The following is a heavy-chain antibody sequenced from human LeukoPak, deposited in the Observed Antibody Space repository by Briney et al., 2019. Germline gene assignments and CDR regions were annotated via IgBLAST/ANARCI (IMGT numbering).Heavy chain of an antibody. D-gene: IGHD2-15*01. CDR2: ITHNGST. V-gene: IGHV4-34*01. J-gene: IGHJ1*01. CDR1: GESLNDYY. CDR3: ARGFCRGASCYSGEYFQH. Sequence: SETLSLTCGVHGESLNDYYWSWIRQSPGKGLEWIGEITHNGSTTFNPSLESRLTISVDTSKNQFSLKLTSVTGADASVYFCARGFCRGASCYSGEYFQHWGQGTLVTVSS.